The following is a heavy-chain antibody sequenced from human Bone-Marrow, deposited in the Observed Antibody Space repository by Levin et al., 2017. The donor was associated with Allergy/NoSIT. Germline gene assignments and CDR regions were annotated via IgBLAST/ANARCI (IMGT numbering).Heavy chain of an antibody. V-gene: IGHV3-23*01. CDR3: AKVLGYCTGGSCDAFFDY. CDR1: GFTFTTYA. Sequence: GGSLRLSCAASGFTFTTYAMSWVRQAPGKGLEWVSAISYTGGFTYFADSVKGRFTISRDNSKNTLYLLMNSLRAEDTAVYYCAKVLGYCTGGSCDAFFDYWGQGSLVTVSS. D-gene: IGHD2-8*02. J-gene: IGHJ4*02. CDR2: ISYTGGFT.